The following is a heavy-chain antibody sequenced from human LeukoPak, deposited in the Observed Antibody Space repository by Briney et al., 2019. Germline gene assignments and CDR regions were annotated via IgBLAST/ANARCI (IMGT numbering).Heavy chain of an antibody. D-gene: IGHD5-18*01. V-gene: IGHV3-30*18. CDR1: GFTFSSYG. J-gene: IGHJ6*03. Sequence: GGSLRLSCAASGFTFSSYGMHWVRQAPGKGLEWVAVISYDGSNKYYADSVKGRFTISRDNSKNTLYLQMNSLRAEDTAVYYCAKGLSYGYFRSAYYYYYMDVWGKGTTVTVSS. CDR2: ISYDGSNK. CDR3: AKGLSYGYFRSAYYYYYMDV.